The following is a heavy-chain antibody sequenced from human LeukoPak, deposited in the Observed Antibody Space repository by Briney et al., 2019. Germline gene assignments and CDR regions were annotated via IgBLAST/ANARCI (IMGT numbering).Heavy chain of an antibody. V-gene: IGHV3-33*01. D-gene: IGHD1-26*01. CDR2: IWYDGSNK. J-gene: IGHJ3*02. CDR3: ARGAQVGATDAFDI. Sequence: GGSLRLSCAASRFTFSSHGMHWVRQAPGKGLEWVAAIWYDGSNKYYADSVRGRFTISRDNSKNMLYLQMNSLRAEDTAVYYCARGAQVGATDAFDIWGQGTLVTVSS. CDR1: RFTFSSHG.